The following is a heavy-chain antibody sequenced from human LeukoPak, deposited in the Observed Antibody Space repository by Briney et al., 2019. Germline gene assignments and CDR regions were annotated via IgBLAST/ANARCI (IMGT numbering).Heavy chain of an antibody. J-gene: IGHJ6*02. CDR3: ARVALRYYVPGMDV. V-gene: IGHV4-34*01. D-gene: IGHD2/OR15-2a*01. CDR2: INHSGST. CDR1: GGSFSGYY. Sequence: PSETLSLTCAVYGGSFSGYYWSWIRQPPGKGLEWIGEINHSGSTNYNPSLKSRVTISVDTSKNQFSLKLSSVTAADTAVYYCARVALRYYVPGMDVWGQGTTVTVSS.